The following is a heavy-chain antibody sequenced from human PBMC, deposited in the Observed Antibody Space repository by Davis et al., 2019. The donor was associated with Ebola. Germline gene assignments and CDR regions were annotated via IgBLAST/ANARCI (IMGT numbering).Heavy chain of an antibody. CDR2: IYYSGST. CDR1: GGSISSYY. Sequence: GSLRLSCTVSGGSISSYYWSWIRQPPGKGLEWIGYIYYSGSTNYNPSLKSRVTISVDTSKNQFSLKLSSVTAADTAVYYCARGPSGSSSDYYYYYGMDVWGQGTTVTVSS. D-gene: IGHD6-6*01. CDR3: ARGPSGSSSDYYYYYGMDV. J-gene: IGHJ6*02. V-gene: IGHV4-59*01.